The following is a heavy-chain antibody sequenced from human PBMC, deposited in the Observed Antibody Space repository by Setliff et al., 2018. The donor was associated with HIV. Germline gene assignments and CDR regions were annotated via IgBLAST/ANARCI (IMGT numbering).Heavy chain of an antibody. D-gene: IGHD3-22*01. CDR2: ISAYIGDT. CDR1: GYPFDSYG. CDR3: ARAVGGSNYFDYSGYQDF. Sequence: ASVKVSCKTSGYPFDSYGISWVRQAPGQGLEWMGWISAYIGDTKYAQRFQGRVTMTTDPSTPTAYMELRSLKSEDTAVYYCARAVGGSNYFDYSGYQDFWGQGTRVTVSA. J-gene: IGHJ4*02. V-gene: IGHV1-18*01.